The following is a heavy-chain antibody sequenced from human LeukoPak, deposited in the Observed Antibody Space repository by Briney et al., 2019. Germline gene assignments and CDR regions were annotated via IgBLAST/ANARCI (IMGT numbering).Heavy chain of an antibody. Sequence: GESLKISCKGSGYSFSSYWIAWVRQMPGKGLEWMGIIYPGDSDTRYSPSFQGQVTISADKSISTAYLQWSSLKASDTAMYYCARQRLTAISTDAFDIWGQGTMVTVSS. CDR1: GYSFSSYW. CDR2: IYPGDSDT. D-gene: IGHD2-21*02. CDR3: ARQRLTAISTDAFDI. V-gene: IGHV5-51*01. J-gene: IGHJ3*02.